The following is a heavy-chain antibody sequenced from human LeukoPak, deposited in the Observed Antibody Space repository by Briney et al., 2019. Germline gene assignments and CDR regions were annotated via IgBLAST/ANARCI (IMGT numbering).Heavy chain of an antibody. V-gene: IGHV3-9*01. D-gene: IGHD1-26*01. Sequence: GGSLRLSCAASGFTFDDYAMHWVRQAPGKGLEWVSGISWNSGSIGYADSVKGRFTISRDNAKNSLYLQMNSLRAEDTAVYYCAGRLSGRYYFDYWGQGTLVTLSS. CDR3: AGRLSGRYYFDY. CDR2: ISWNSGSI. CDR1: GFTFDDYA. J-gene: IGHJ4*02.